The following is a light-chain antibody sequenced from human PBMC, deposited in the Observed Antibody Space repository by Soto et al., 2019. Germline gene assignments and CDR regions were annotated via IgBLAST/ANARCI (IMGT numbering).Light chain of an antibody. Sequence: EIVMTQSPATLSVSPGERATLSCRASQSVSSNLAWYQQKPGQSPRLLINGASTRATGIPARFSGSGSGTEFTLTISSLQSEDFAVYYCKQYNNWPPTFGQGTKVEIK. J-gene: IGKJ1*01. CDR3: KQYNNWPPT. V-gene: IGKV3-15*01. CDR1: QSVSSN. CDR2: GAS.